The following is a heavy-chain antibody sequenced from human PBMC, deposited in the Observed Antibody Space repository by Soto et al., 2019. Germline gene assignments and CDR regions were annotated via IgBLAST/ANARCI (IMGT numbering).Heavy chain of an antibody. Sequence: EVPLLESGGGLVQPGGSLRLSCAASGFTFSSYAKSWVRQAPGKGLEWVSTISGDGGSTYYADSVKGRFTISRDDSKNTVYLQMNSLRAEDTAVYYCAKDLWFGELSPEDYWGQGTLVTVSS. V-gene: IGHV3-23*01. CDR3: AKDLWFGELSPEDY. J-gene: IGHJ4*02. CDR1: GFTFSSYA. D-gene: IGHD3-10*01. CDR2: ISGDGGST.